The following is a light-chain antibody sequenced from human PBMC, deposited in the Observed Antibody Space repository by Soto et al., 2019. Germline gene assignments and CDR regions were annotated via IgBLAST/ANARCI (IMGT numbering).Light chain of an antibody. CDR3: CSYAGTNTFV. CDR2: EGN. V-gene: IGLV2-23*01. J-gene: IGLJ1*01. CDR1: SSDVGSYNL. Sequence: QSVLTQPASVSGSPGQSITISCTGTSSDVGSYNLVSWYQQHPGKAPKLMIYEGNKRPSGVSNRFSGSKSANTASLTISGLQTEDEADCYCCSYAGTNTFVFGTGTKLTVL.